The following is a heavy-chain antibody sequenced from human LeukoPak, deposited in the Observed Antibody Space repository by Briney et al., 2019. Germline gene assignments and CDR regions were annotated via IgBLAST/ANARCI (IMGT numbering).Heavy chain of an antibody. D-gene: IGHD2-2*01. CDR1: GGTFSSYA. CDR3: ARSSLGPAAFDI. J-gene: IGHJ3*02. CDR2: IIPIFGTA. V-gene: IGHV1-69*13. Sequence: SVKVSCKASGGTFSSYAISWVRQAPGQGLEWMGGIIPIFGTANYAQKFQGRVTTTADESTSTAYMELSSLRSEDTAVYYCARSSLGPAAFDIWGQGTMVTVSS.